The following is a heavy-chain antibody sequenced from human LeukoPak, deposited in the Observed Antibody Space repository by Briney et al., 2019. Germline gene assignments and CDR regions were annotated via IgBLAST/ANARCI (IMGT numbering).Heavy chain of an antibody. J-gene: IGHJ4*02. CDR2: IYSSGSA. D-gene: IGHD1-26*01. CDR1: GASINNNF. V-gene: IGHV4-59*01. CDR3: ARDLGGIYFDY. Sequence: PSETLSLTCTVSGASINNNFWTWIRQPPGKGLEWIGYIYSSGSANYNPSLKSRVIISGDTPKNQISLNLTSVTAADTAVYYCARDLGGIYFDYWGQGTLVTVSS.